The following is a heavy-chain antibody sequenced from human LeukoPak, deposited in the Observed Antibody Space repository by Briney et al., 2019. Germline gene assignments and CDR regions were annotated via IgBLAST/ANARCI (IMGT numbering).Heavy chain of an antibody. V-gene: IGHV3-7*01. J-gene: IGHJ4*02. Sequence: GGSLRLSCAASGFTFSSYAMSWVRQAPGKGPQWVANIDRDGDEKNYVDSVKGRFTISRDNAKNSVYLQMNSLRVDDMGVYFCARDVNGGYFDYWGQGILVTVSS. CDR3: ARDVNGGYFDY. CDR2: IDRDGDEK. CDR1: GFTFSSYA. D-gene: IGHD4-23*01.